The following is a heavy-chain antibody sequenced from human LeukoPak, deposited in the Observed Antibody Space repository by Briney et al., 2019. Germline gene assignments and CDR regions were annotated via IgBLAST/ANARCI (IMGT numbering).Heavy chain of an antibody. CDR1: GGSFSGYY. Sequence: WETLSLTCAVYGGSFSGYYSSWMRQPPGKGLEWVGEINHSGSTNYNPSLKSRVTISVDTSKNQFSLKLSSVTAADTAVYYCARSDPYFSLYYFDYWGQGTLVTVSS. CDR3: ARSDPYFSLYYFDY. CDR2: INHSGST. V-gene: IGHV4-34*01. J-gene: IGHJ4*02. D-gene: IGHD3-3*01.